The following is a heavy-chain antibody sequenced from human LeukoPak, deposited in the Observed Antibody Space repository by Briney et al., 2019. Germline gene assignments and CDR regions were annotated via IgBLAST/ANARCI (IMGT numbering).Heavy chain of an antibody. D-gene: IGHD3-22*01. CDR3: AKDRHYESNVLGY. V-gene: IGHV3-30*18. CDR1: GFTFNSYA. CDR2: ISYDGSDK. J-gene: IGHJ4*02. Sequence: GRSLRLSCAASGFTFNSYAMHWVRQAPGKGLEWVAMISYDGSDKYYTESVKGRCTISRDNSKNTVYLQMNILRAEDTAVYYCAKDRHYESNVLGYWGQGTLVTVSS.